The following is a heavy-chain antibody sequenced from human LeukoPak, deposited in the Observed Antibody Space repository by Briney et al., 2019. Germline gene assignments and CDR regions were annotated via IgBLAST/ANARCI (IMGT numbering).Heavy chain of an antibody. J-gene: IGHJ4*02. CDR1: GYTFTSYG. CDR2: ISAYNGNT. Sequence: ASVKVSSKASGYTFTSYGISWVRQAPGQGLEWMGWISAYNGNTNYAQKLRGRVTMTTDTSTSTAYMELRSLRSDDTAVYYCARGGLMVRGVMGLVPFDYWGQGTLVTVSS. CDR3: ARGGLMVRGVMGLVPFDY. V-gene: IGHV1-18*04. D-gene: IGHD3-10*01.